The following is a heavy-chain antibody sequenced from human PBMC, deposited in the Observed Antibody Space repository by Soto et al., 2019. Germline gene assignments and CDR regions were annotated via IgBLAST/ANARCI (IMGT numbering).Heavy chain of an antibody. CDR2: IYYSGST. Sequence: SETLSLTCTVSGGSISSSSYYWGWIRQPPGKGLEWIGSIYYSGSTYYNPSLKSRVTISVDTSKNQFSLKLSSATAADTAVYYCARQTEFGVVINWFDPWGQGTLVTVSS. J-gene: IGHJ5*02. V-gene: IGHV4-39*01. CDR3: ARQTEFGVVINWFDP. D-gene: IGHD3-3*01. CDR1: GGSISSSSYY.